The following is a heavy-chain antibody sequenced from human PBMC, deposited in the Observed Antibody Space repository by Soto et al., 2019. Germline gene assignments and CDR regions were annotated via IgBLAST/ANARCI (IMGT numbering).Heavy chain of an antibody. CDR1: GGSLSSYY. CDR3: GSVRPSGYVLS. J-gene: IGHJ5*02. V-gene: IGHV4-59*01. D-gene: IGHD6-25*01. Sequence: SESLSLTGTVSGGSLSSYYWTWIRQSPGKGLEWIGYVYFSGNTNYNPSLKSRVAISIDTSKNQFSLRLASVTAADTAFYYCGSVRPSGYVLSWGQGTLVTVSS. CDR2: VYFSGNT.